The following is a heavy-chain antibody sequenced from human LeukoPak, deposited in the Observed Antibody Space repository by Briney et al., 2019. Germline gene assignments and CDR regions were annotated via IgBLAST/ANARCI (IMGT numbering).Heavy chain of an antibody. D-gene: IGHD6-19*01. Sequence: SQTLSLTCTVSGGSISSGRYYWTWIRQPAGKGLEWIGRIYTSGTTNYNPSLKSRVNISIDTSKNQFSLKLTSVTAADTVVYYCARASGWYSDFDYWGQGTLVTVSS. CDR3: ARASGWYSDFDY. CDR1: GGSISSGRYY. CDR2: IYTSGTT. J-gene: IGHJ4*02. V-gene: IGHV4-61*02.